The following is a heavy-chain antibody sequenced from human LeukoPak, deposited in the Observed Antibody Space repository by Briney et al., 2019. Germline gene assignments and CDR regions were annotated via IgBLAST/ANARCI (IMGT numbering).Heavy chain of an antibody. CDR3: AREGTASIDY. CDR2: LSRDGSNT. Sequence: GGSLRLSCAASGFXFTTYTMNWVRQAPGKGLVCVSRLSRDGSNTRCADSVKGRFTISRDNAKNTLYLQMNSLRAEDTAVYYCAREGTASIDYWGQGTLVTVSS. V-gene: IGHV3-74*01. CDR1: GFXFTTYT. J-gene: IGHJ4*02. D-gene: IGHD3-10*01.